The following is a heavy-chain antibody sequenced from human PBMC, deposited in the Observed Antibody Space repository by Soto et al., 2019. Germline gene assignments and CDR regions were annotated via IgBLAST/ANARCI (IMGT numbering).Heavy chain of an antibody. J-gene: IGHJ4*02. Sequence: ASVKVSCKASGYTFTGYAMHWVRQAPGQGLEWMGIINPGGGSTSYARKFQGRVTMTRDTSTSTVYMELSSLRSEDTAVYYCARDHGNYYESSGYYGMADDYWGQGTLVTVSS. CDR1: GYTFTGYA. D-gene: IGHD3-22*01. CDR3: ARDHGNYYESSGYYGMADDY. V-gene: IGHV1-46*01. CDR2: INPGGGST.